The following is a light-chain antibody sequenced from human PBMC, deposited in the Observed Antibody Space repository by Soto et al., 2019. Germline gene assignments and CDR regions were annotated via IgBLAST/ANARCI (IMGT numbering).Light chain of an antibody. J-gene: IGLJ1*01. CDR1: SSDVVGYDF. Sequence: QSALTQPRSVSGSPGQSVTISCTGTSSDVVGYDFVSWYQHHPGMAPKLIIYDVSNRPSGVPDRFSGSKSGNTASLAISGLQSEDEADYYCSSYAGSLFYVFGTGTKLTVL. CDR2: DVS. CDR3: SSYAGSLFYV. V-gene: IGLV2-11*01.